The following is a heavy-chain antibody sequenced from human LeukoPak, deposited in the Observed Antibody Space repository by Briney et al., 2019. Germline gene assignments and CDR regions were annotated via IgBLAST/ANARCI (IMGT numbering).Heavy chain of an antibody. CDR2: IYHSGST. Sequence: SETLSLTCAVSGYSISSGYYWGWIRQPPGKGLEWIGTIYHSGSTYYNPSLKSRVTISVDTSKNQFSLKLSSVTAADTAVYYCARDLYGDYVFDYWGQGTLVTVSS. CDR1: GYSISSGYY. D-gene: IGHD4-17*01. CDR3: ARDLYGDYVFDY. V-gene: IGHV4-38-2*02. J-gene: IGHJ4*02.